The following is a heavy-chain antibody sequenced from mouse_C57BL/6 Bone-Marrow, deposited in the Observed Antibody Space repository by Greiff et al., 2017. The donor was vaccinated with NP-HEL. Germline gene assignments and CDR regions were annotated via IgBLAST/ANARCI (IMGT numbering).Heavy chain of an antibody. CDR3: ARSIYYYGFFDV. CDR1: GYTFTSYW. V-gene: IGHV1-64*01. J-gene: IGHJ1*03. Sequence: QVQLQQPGAELVKPGASVKLSCKASGYTFTSYWMHWVKQRPGQGLEWIGMIHPNSGSTNYNEKFKSKATLTVDKSSSTAYMQLSSLTSEDSAVYYCARSIYYYGFFDVWGTGTTVTVSS. D-gene: IGHD1-1*01. CDR2: IHPNSGST.